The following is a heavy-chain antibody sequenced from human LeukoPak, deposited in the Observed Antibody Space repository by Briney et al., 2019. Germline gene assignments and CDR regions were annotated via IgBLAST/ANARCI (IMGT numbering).Heavy chain of an antibody. Sequence: GASLKTSCKGFAYISTSYWNSWWRQMPGKRLEGMEFIYHGDSKSNNSPNFYGQVTISADKSISTAYLQCSSLKASDTAMYYCSRRWTGPGVVDFYFWGEGTLVTVSS. CDR1: AYISTSYW. V-gene: IGHV5-51*01. CDR2: IYHGDSKS. CDR3: SRRWTGPGVVDFYF. J-gene: IGHJ4*02. D-gene: IGHD2-15*01.